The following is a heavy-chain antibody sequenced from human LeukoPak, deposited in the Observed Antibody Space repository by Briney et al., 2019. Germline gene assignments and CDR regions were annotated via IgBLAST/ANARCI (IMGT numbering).Heavy chain of an antibody. Sequence: TGRSLRLSCAASGFTFSSYAMHWVRQAPGKGLEWVAVISYDGSNKYYADSVKGRFTISRDNSKNTLSLQMNSLRAEDTAAYYCAREACPFRLCYYDSSGYSLNYYFDYWGQGTLVTVSS. D-gene: IGHD3-22*01. CDR1: GFTFSSYA. CDR2: ISYDGSNK. V-gene: IGHV3-30-3*01. CDR3: AREACPFRLCYYDSSGYSLNYYFDY. J-gene: IGHJ4*02.